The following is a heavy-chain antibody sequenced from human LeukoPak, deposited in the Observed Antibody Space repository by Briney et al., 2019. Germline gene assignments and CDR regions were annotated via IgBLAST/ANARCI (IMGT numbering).Heavy chain of an antibody. J-gene: IGHJ6*03. CDR3: ARGWAPYYYYYMDV. Sequence: SETLSLTCAVYGGSFSGYYWSWIRQPPGKGLEWIGEINHSGSTNYNPSLKSRVTIPVDTSKNQFSLKLSSVTAADTAVYYCARGWAPYYYYYMDVWGKGTTVTVSS. CDR1: GGSFSGYY. D-gene: IGHD7-27*01. V-gene: IGHV4-34*01. CDR2: INHSGST.